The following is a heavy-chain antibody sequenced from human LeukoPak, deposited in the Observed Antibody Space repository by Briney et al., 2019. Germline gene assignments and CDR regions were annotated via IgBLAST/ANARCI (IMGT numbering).Heavy chain of an antibody. CDR2: IYYSGST. CDR1: GGSISSSSYY. CDR3: ARPLRYFDWLPAAFDI. D-gene: IGHD3-9*01. Sequence: TSETLSLTCTVSGGSISSSSYYWGWIRQPPGKGLEWIGSIYYSGSTYYNPSLKSRVTISVDTSKNQFSLKLSSVTAADTAVYYCARPLRYFDWLPAAFDIWGQGTMVTVSS. J-gene: IGHJ3*02. V-gene: IGHV4-39*01.